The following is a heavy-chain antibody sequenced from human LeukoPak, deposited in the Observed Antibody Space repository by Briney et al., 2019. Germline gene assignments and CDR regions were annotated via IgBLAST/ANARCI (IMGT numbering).Heavy chain of an antibody. J-gene: IGHJ6*03. Sequence: GGSLRLSCAASGFTFSSYEMNWVRQAPGKGLEWVSYISSSGSTIYYADSVKGRFTISRDNAKNSLYLQMNSLRAEDTAVYYCARGVRDILSGYYTDYYFYYMDVWGKGTTVTVSS. D-gene: IGHD3-9*01. CDR1: GFTFSSYE. CDR3: ARGVRDILSGYYTDYYFYYMDV. V-gene: IGHV3-48*03. CDR2: ISSSGSTI.